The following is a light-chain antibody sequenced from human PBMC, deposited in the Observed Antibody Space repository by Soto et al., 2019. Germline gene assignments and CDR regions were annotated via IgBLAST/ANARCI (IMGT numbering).Light chain of an antibody. CDR3: QQYYSYPFT. CDR2: AAS. J-gene: IGKJ3*01. CDR1: QGISSY. V-gene: IGKV1-8*01. Sequence: IQMTQXPXSFSASTGDRVTITCRASQGISSYLAWYQQKPGKAPKLLIYAASTLQSGVPSRFSGSGSGTDFTLTISCLQSEDFATYYCQQYYSYPFTFGPGTKVDIK.